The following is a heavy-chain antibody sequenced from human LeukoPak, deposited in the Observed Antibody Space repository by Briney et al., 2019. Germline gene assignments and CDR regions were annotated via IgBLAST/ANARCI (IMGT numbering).Heavy chain of an antibody. CDR2: IYSGGST. CDR3: ARDLLSYYYDSSGPSYFDY. CDR1: GFTVSSNY. Sequence: GGSLRLSCTASGFTVSSNYMSWVRQAPGKGLEWVSVIYSGGSTYYADSVKGRFTVSRDNSKNTLYLQMNSLRAEDTAVYYCARDLLSYYYDSSGPSYFDYWGQGTLVTVSS. D-gene: IGHD3-22*01. J-gene: IGHJ4*02. V-gene: IGHV3-66*01.